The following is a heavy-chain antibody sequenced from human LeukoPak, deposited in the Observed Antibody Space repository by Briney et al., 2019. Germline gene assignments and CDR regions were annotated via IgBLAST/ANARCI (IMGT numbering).Heavy chain of an antibody. J-gene: IGHJ4*02. Sequence: GGSLRLSCAASGFTFSSYAMHWVRQAPGKGLEYVSAISSNGDSTDYANSMEGRFTISRDNSKNTLYLQMGSLRAEDTAVYYCAKEYYYDSSGYFDYWGQGTLVTVSS. CDR2: ISSNGDST. CDR1: GFTFSSYA. V-gene: IGHV3-64*01. D-gene: IGHD3-22*01. CDR3: AKEYYYDSSGYFDY.